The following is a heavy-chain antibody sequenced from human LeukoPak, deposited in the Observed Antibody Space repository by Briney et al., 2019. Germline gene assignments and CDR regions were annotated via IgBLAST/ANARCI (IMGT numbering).Heavy chain of an antibody. D-gene: IGHD1-1*01. CDR1: GGSFSNYY. CDR3: ARGEGQYKLGNY. Sequence: SETLSLTCGVYGGSFSNYYLTWIRKPPGKGLEWIGEIHPSGSPNYNPSLRSRVTISLDMSKNQFSLTLTSLTAADTAVYYCARGEGQYKLGNYWGQGTPVTVSS. CDR2: IHPSGSP. V-gene: IGHV4-34*01. J-gene: IGHJ4*02.